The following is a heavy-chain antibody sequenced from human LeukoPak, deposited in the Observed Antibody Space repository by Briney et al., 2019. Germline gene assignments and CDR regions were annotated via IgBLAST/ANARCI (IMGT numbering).Heavy chain of an antibody. V-gene: IGHV3-33*01. CDR3: AREAQGFDY. CDR2: IWYDGSNN. J-gene: IGHJ4*02. Sequence: GGSLRLSCAASGFTFSSYGMHWVRQAPGKGLEWVAVIWYDGSNNYYADSVMGRFTISRDNSRNMLYLQMNSLRAEDTAVYYCAREAQGFDYWGQGTLVTVSS. CDR1: GFTFSSYG.